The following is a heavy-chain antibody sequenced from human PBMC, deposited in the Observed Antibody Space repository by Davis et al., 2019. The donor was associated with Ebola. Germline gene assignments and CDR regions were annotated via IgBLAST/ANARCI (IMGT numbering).Heavy chain of an antibody. V-gene: IGHV3-74*01. Sequence: GESLKISCAASGFTFSSYAMHWVRQAPGKGLVWVSRINRDGSITTYGDSVKGRFTISRDNSKNTVYLEIERLRAEDTAVYFCTRGDSEWSYDVDYWGQGTLVAVSS. CDR1: GFTFSSYA. CDR3: TRGDSEWSYDVDY. CDR2: INRDGSIT. J-gene: IGHJ4*02. D-gene: IGHD1-26*01.